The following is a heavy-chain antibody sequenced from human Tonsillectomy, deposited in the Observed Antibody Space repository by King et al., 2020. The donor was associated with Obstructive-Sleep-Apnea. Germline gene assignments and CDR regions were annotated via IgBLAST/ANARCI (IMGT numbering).Heavy chain of an antibody. J-gene: IGHJ3*02. CDR1: GFTFSSYS. CDR3: ARDHLDKGNDAFDI. V-gene: IGHV3-21*01. CDR2: ISSSSSYI. D-gene: IGHD3-10*01. Sequence: VQLVESGGGLVKPGGSLRLSCAASGFTFSSYSMNWVRQAPGKGLEWVSSISSSSSYIYYADSVKGRFTISRDNAKNSLYLQMNSLRAEDTAVYYCARDHLDKGNDAFDIWGQGTMVTVSS.